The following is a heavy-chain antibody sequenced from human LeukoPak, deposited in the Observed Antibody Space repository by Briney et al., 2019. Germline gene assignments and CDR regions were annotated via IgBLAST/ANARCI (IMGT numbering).Heavy chain of an antibody. Sequence: PGGSLRLSCAASGFTFSSYGMHWVRQAPGKGLEWVAVISYDGSNKYYADSVKGRFTISRDNSKNTLYLQMNSLRAEDTAVYYCAKGGHSSYDSSVDYWGQGTLVTVSS. J-gene: IGHJ4*02. CDR2: ISYDGSNK. D-gene: IGHD5-12*01. CDR3: AKGGHSSYDSSVDY. V-gene: IGHV3-30*18. CDR1: GFTFSSYG.